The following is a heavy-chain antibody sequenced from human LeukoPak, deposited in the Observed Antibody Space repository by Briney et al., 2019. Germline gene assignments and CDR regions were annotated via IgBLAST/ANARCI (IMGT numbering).Heavy chain of an antibody. D-gene: IGHD6-19*01. CDR2: IHSGGST. J-gene: IGHJ4*02. V-gene: IGHV3-66*01. Sequence: GGSLRLSCAASGFTVSSNYMSWVRQAPGKGLEWVSVIHSGGSTYYADSVKGRFTISRDNSKNTLYLQMNSLRAEDTAVYYCARGLRYSSGWYYFDYWGQGTLVTVSS. CDR3: ARGLRYSSGWYYFDY. CDR1: GFTVSSNY.